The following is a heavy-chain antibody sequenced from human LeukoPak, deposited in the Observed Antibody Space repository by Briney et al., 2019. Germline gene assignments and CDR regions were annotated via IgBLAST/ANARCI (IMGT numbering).Heavy chain of an antibody. CDR2: ISYSGST. V-gene: IGHV4-59*01. CDR1: GGSIGTYQ. Sequence: SETLSLTCTVAGGSIGTYQWSWIRQPPGKGLEWIGYISYSGSTNYDPSLKSRVTISLDTSKNQFSLKVNSVTAADTAVYYCARERTSACSYYFDYWGQGTLVTVSS. CDR3: ARERTSACSYYFDY. J-gene: IGHJ4*02. D-gene: IGHD3-10*02.